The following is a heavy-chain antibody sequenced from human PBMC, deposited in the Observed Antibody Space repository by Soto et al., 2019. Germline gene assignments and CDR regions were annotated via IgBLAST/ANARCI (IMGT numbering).Heavy chain of an antibody. V-gene: IGHV3-9*01. CDR3: AKDSSARGYRYAVNYGMDV. CDR2: ISWNSGSI. J-gene: IGHJ6*02. Sequence: EVQLVESGGGLVQPGRSLRLSCAASGFTFDDYAMHWVRQAPGKGLEWVSGISWNSGSIGYADSVKGRFTISRDNAKNSLYLQMNSLRAEDTALYYCAKDSSARGYRYAVNYGMDVWGQGTTVTVSS. D-gene: IGHD5-18*01. CDR1: GFTFDDYA.